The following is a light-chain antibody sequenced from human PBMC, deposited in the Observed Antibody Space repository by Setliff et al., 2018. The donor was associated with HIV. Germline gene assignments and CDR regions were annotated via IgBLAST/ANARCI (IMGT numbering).Light chain of an antibody. CDR1: TSNIGSNT. J-gene: IGLJ3*02. CDR2: SNN. CDR3: AAWDDSLNGSWV. Sequence: QSALAQPSSASGTPGQRVTISCSGSTSNIGSNTVSWYQQVPGTAPKLLIYSNNQRPSGVPDRFSGSKSGTSASLAISGLQSEDEADYYCAAWDDSLNGSWVFGGGTKVTVL. V-gene: IGLV1-44*01.